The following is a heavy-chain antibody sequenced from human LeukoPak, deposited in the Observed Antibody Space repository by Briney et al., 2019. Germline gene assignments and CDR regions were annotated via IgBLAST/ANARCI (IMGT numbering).Heavy chain of an antibody. D-gene: IGHD1-14*01. CDR1: GFTFSSYW. V-gene: IGHV3-74*01. J-gene: IGHJ6*02. CDR2: INSDASST. CDR3: ASRNTYYYYGIDV. Sequence: GGPLRLSCAASGFTFSSYWMHWVRQAPGKGLVWVSRINSDASSTGYADSVKGRFTISRDNAKNTLYLQMNSLRAEDTAVYYCASRNTYYYYGIDVWGQGTTVTVSS.